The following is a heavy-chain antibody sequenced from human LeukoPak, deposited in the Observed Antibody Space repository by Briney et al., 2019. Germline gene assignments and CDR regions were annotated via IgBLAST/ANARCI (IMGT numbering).Heavy chain of an antibody. CDR3: TRGDCSGGSCYLGDS. CDR2: ISPASDTI. Sequence: PGGSLRLSCAASGFTFSSYNMKWVRQAPGKGLEWVSYISPASDTIHYADSMRGRFTISRDNAKNSLYLQMNSLNTEDTAIYYCTRGDCSGGSCYLGDSWGQGTLVTVSS. CDR1: GFTFSSYN. V-gene: IGHV3-48*01. D-gene: IGHD2-15*01. J-gene: IGHJ5*01.